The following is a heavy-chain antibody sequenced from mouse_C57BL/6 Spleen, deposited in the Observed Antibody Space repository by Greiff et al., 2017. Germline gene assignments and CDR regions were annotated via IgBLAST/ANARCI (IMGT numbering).Heavy chain of an antibody. CDR1: GYTFTSYW. Sequence: QVQLQQPGAELVKPGASVKLSCKASGYTFTSYWMHWVKQRPGRGLEWIGRIDPNSGGTKYNEKFKSKATLTVDKPSSTAYMQLSSLTSEDSAVYYCATWDTAVVEGYFDYWGQGTTLTVSS. D-gene: IGHD1-1*01. CDR3: ATWDTAVVEGYFDY. V-gene: IGHV1-72*01. J-gene: IGHJ2*01. CDR2: IDPNSGGT.